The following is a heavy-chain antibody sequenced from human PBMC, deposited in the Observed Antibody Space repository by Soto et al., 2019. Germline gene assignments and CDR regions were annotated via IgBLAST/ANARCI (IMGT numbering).Heavy chain of an antibody. CDR3: ARDQKFGDSYYGMDV. D-gene: IGHD3-10*01. V-gene: IGHV3-21*01. J-gene: IGHJ6*02. CDR2: ISSSSSYI. Sequence: PGGSLRLSCAASGFTFSSYSMNWVRQAPGKGLEWVSSISSSSSYIYYADSVKGRFTISRDNAKNSLYLQMNSLRAEDTAVYYCARDQKFGDSYYGMDVWGQGTTVTVSS. CDR1: GFTFSSYS.